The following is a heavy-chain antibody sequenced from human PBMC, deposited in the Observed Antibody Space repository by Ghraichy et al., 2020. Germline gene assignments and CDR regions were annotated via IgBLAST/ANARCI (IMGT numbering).Heavy chain of an antibody. Sequence: SQTLSLTCAVSGGSISSGGYSWSWIRQPPGKGLEWIGYIYHSGSTYYNPSLKSRVTISVDRSKNQFSLKLSSVTAADTAVYYCATRVGSYFDYWGQGTLVTVSS. J-gene: IGHJ4*02. D-gene: IGHD2-15*01. CDR3: ATRVGSYFDY. CDR2: IYHSGST. V-gene: IGHV4-30-2*01. CDR1: GGSISSGGYS.